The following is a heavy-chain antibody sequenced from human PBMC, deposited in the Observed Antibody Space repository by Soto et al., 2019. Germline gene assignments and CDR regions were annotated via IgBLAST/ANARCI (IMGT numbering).Heavy chain of an antibody. V-gene: IGHV4-4*02. CDR2: IYHSGTT. Sequence: PSETLSLTCSVSGDSISGSYWWTWVRQPPGKGLEWIGEIYHSGTTNYNPSLKSRVTMSVDKSKNQFSLKLSSVTAADTAVYYCARATMDVWGQGTTVPVS. J-gene: IGHJ6*02. CDR3: ARATMDV. CDR1: GDSISGSYW.